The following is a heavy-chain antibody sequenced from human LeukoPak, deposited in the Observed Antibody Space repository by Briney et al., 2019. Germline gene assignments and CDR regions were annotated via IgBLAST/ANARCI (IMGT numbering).Heavy chain of an antibody. J-gene: IGHJ6*02. Sequence: SETLSLTCTVSGGSISSGGYYWRWLRQHPGKGLEWIGYIYYSGSTYYNPSLKSLVTISVDTSKNQFFLKLSSVAAADTAVYYCARASYDILTSYSARYSYYYGMDVWGQGTTVTVSS. CDR1: GGSISSGGYY. V-gene: IGHV4-31*01. CDR3: ARASYDILTSYSARYSYYYGMDV. CDR2: IYYSGST. D-gene: IGHD3-9*01.